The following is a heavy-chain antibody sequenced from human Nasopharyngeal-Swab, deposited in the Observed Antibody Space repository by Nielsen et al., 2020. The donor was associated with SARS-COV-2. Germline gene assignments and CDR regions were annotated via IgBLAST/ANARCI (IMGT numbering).Heavy chain of an antibody. CDR3: ARESATTRHAWGY. J-gene: IGHJ4*02. Sequence: WVRQAPGQGLEWLGGVIPLSGSPRYAQKFQGRVAISADGSTSTVFLELTSLTSDDTAIYYCARESATTRHAWGYWGRGTLVTVSS. D-gene: IGHD1-1*01. V-gene: IGHV1-69*01. CDR2: VIPLSGSP.